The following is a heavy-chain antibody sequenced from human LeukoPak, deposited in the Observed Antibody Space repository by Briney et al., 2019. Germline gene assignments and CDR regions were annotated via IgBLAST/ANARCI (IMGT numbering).Heavy chain of an antibody. V-gene: IGHV3-33*01. CDR1: GFTFSSYG. J-gene: IGHJ4*02. CDR3: ARDPGDCSGGSCYGGFDY. CDR2: IWYDGSNK. D-gene: IGHD2-15*01. Sequence: GRSLRLSCAASGFTFSSYGMHWVRQAPGKGPEWVAVIWYDGSNKYYADSVKGRFTISRDNSKNTLYLQMNSLRAEDTAVYYCARDPGDCSGGSCYGGFDYWGQGTLVTVSS.